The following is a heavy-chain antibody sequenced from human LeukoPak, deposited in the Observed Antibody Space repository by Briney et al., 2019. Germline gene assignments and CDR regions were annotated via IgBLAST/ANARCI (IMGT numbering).Heavy chain of an antibody. CDR3: ARAQAYYDSSGSPTNHFDY. CDR2: ISSSSSYI. V-gene: IGHV3-21*01. J-gene: IGHJ4*02. Sequence: GGSLRLSCAASGFTFSSYSMNWVRQAPGKGLEWVSSISSSSSYIYYADSVKGRFTIPRDSAKNSLYLQMNSLRAEDTAVYCCARAQAYYDSSGSPTNHFDYWGQGTLVTVSS. CDR1: GFTFSSYS. D-gene: IGHD3-22*01.